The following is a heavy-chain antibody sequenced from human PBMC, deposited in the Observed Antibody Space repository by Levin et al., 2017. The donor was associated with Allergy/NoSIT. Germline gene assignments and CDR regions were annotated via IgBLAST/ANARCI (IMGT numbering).Heavy chain of an antibody. CDR1: GGSISSSSYY. V-gene: IGHV4-39*01. CDR2: IYYSGST. D-gene: IGHD5-18*01. CDR3: ASSTAMDRIYYFDY. J-gene: IGHJ4*02. Sequence: SETLSLTCTVSGGSISSSSYYWGWIRQPPGKGLEWIGSIYYSGSTYYNPSLKSRVTISVDTSKNQFSLKLSSVTAADTAVYYCASSTAMDRIYYFDYWGQGTLVTVSS.